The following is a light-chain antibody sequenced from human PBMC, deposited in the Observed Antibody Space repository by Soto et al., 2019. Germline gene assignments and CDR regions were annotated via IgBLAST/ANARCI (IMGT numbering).Light chain of an antibody. V-gene: IGKV3-15*01. J-gene: IGKJ2*01. Sequence: EKVRPQPPAPLSVLPGEGVTLPCRASRSVATNLAWYKQKPGQAPRLLIYGASTRATTTPARFSGSGSGTEFTLTISSLQSEDFAVYFCQQSNNWPYTFGQGTKLDIK. CDR1: RSVATN. CDR2: GAS. CDR3: QQSNNWPYT.